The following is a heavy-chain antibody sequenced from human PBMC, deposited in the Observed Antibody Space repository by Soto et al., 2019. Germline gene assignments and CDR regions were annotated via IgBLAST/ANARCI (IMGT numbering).Heavy chain of an antibody. D-gene: IGHD3-3*01. V-gene: IGHV5-10-1*01. CDR3: ARQDVADFWSGYQNYYYYGMDV. Sequence: GESLKISCKGSGYSFTSYWISWVRQMPGKGLEWMGRIDPSDSYTNYSPSFQGHVTISADKSISTAYLQWSSLKASDTAMYYCARQDVADFWSGYQNYYYYGMDVWGQGTTVTVSS. CDR1: GYSFTSYW. CDR2: IDPSDSYT. J-gene: IGHJ6*02.